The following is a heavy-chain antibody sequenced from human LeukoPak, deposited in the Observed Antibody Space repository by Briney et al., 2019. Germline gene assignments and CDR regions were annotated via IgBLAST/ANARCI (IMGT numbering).Heavy chain of an antibody. CDR2: IPYDGSNK. J-gene: IGHJ6*04. Sequence: GGSLRLSCAASGFTFSSYGMHWVRQAPGKGLEWVAVIPYDGSNKYYADSVKGRFTISRDNSKNTLYLQMNSLRAGDTAVYYCAKGDSITMVRGRMDVWGKGTTVTVSS. CDR1: GFTFSSYG. CDR3: AKGDSITMVRGRMDV. V-gene: IGHV3-30*18. D-gene: IGHD3-10*01.